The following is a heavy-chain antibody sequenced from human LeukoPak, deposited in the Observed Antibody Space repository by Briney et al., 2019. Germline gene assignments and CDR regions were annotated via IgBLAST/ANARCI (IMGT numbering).Heavy chain of an antibody. D-gene: IGHD2-21*01. V-gene: IGHV3-33*06. J-gene: IGHJ4*02. CDR2: IWYDGSNK. CDR3: AKGDVFPPYYFDY. CDR1: GFTFSSYG. Sequence: GGSLRLSCAAAGFTFSSYGMHWVRQAPGKGLEWVAVIWYDGSNKYYADSVKGRFTISRDNSKNTLYLQMNSLRAEDTAVYYRAKGDVFPPYYFDYWGQGTLVTVSS.